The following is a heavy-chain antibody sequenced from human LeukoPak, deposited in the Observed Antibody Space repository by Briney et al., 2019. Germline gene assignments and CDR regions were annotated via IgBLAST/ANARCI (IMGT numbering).Heavy chain of an antibody. CDR2: IYYSGST. D-gene: IGHD2-2*01. CDR1: GGSISSGGYY. J-gene: IGHJ4*02. V-gene: IGHV4-31*03. Sequence: PSETLSLTCTVSGGSISSGGYYWIWIRQHPGKGLEWIGYIYYSGSTYYNPSLKSRVTISVDTSKNQFSLKLSSVTAADTAVYYCARGVRQLLDYWGQGTLVTVSS. CDR3: ARGVRQLLDY.